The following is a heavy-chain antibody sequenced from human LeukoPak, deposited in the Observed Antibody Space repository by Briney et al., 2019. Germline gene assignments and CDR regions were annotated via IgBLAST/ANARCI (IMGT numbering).Heavy chain of an antibody. CDR3: ARGLVVVVVAAGDAFDI. CDR1: GFTFSSYE. D-gene: IGHD2-15*01. CDR2: ISSSGSTI. V-gene: IGHV3-48*03. J-gene: IGHJ3*02. Sequence: PGGSLRLSCAASGFTFSSYETNWVRQAPGKGLEWVSYISSSGSTIYYADSVKGRFTISRDNAKNSLYLQMNSLRAEDTAVYYCARGLVVVVVAAGDAFDIWGQGTMVTVSS.